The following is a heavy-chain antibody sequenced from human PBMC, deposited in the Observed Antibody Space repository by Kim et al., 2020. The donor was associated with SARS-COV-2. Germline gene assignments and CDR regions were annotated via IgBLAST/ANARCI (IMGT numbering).Heavy chain of an antibody. CDR3: GSSARYYYGMDV. CDR2: INPNSGAT. D-gene: IGHD6-6*01. J-gene: IGHJ6*02. V-gene: IGHV1-2*06. CDR1: GYTFTDYF. Sequence: ASVTVSCKASGYTFTDYFLHWVRQAPGQGLEWMGRINPNSGATNSVQKFQGRVTMTRDTSITTVYMELSRLTSDDTAVYYCGSSARYYYGMDVWGLGTTVTVSS.